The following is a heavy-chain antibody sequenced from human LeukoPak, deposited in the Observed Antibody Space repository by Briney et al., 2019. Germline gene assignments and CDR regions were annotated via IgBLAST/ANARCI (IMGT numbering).Heavy chain of an antibody. V-gene: IGHV3-49*04. J-gene: IGHJ4*02. CDR1: GFTFGDYA. CDR2: IRSKAYGGTT. D-gene: IGHD3-16*02. Sequence: GGSLRLSCTASGFTFGDYAMSWVRQAPGKGLEWVGFIRSKAYGGTTEYAASVKGRLTISRDDSKSIAYLQMSSLKTEDTAVYYCTRDVGDYVWGSYRPVPRYDYWGQGTLVTVSS. CDR3: TRDVGDYVWGSYRPVPRYDY.